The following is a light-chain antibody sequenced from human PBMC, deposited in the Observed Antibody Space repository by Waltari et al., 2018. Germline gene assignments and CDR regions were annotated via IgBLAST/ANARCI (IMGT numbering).Light chain of an antibody. V-gene: IGLV4-69*01. CDR1: NDHSTYA. Sequence: QLVLTQSPSASASLGASVRLTCTLSNDHSTYAIAWHQQKPGKGPRYLVKIDSKGGHFKGDGVPERFSGTSSGTERYLTSSSLQSDDEADYYCQTWVSGIRVIFGGGTKLTVL. CDR3: QTWVSGIRVI. J-gene: IGLJ2*01. CDR2: IDSKGGH.